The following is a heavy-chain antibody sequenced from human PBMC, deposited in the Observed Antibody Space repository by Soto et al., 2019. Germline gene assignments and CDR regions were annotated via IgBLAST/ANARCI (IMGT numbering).Heavy chain of an antibody. V-gene: IGHV3-23*01. Sequence: GGSLRLSCAASGFICSSYDMSWVRQAPGKGLEWVSTILVDGRTFYVDSVKGRFTISRDSSKNTVYLQMNSLKTEDTAVYYCTTSQFGVAYWYSWFDFWGQGTLVTVSS. CDR1: GFICSSYD. CDR2: ILVDGRT. CDR3: TTSQFGVAYWYSWFDF. D-gene: IGHD3-3*01. J-gene: IGHJ5*01.